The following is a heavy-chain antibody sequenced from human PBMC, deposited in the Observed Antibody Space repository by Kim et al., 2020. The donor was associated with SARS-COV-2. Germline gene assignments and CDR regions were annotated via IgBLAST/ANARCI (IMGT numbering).Heavy chain of an antibody. CDR1: GFTVSTNY. V-gene: IGHV3-66*04. D-gene: IGHD3-10*01. J-gene: IGHJ4*02. CDR3: ATHLWDY. Sequence: GGSLRLSCAASGFTVSTNYMSWVRQAPGKGLEWVSVIYSGGGTYYADSVKGRFTISRDNSKNTLYLQMNSLSAEDTAVYYCATHLWDYWGQGPLVTVSS. CDR2: IYSGGGT.